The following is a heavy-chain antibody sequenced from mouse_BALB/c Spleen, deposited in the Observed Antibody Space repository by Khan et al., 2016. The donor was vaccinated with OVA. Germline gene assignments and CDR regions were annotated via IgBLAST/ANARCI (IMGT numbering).Heavy chain of an antibody. J-gene: IGHJ3*01. D-gene: IGHD2-1*01. Sequence: EVQLVESGPGLVKPSQSLSLTCTVTGYSITSDYAWNWIRQFPGNKLEWMGYISYSGSTSHNPSLQSRISITRDTSKNQFFLQLNSVTTEDTATYYCARSGNYLSWFAYWGQGTLVTVSA. CDR1: GYSITSDYA. CDR2: ISYSGST. CDR3: ARSGNYLSWFAY. V-gene: IGHV3-2*02.